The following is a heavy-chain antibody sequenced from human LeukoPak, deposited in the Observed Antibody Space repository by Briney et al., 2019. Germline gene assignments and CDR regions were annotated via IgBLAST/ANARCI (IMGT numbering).Heavy chain of an antibody. Sequence: ASVKVSCKASGYTFTSYGISWVRQAPGQGLEWMGWISAYNGNTNYAQKLQGRVTMTTDTSTSTAYMELRSLRSEDTAAYYCARGDIVVVPAAMGGDYWGQGTLVTVSS. V-gene: IGHV1-18*01. CDR3: ARGDIVVVPAAMGGDY. D-gene: IGHD2-2*01. CDR1: GYTFTSYG. CDR2: ISAYNGNT. J-gene: IGHJ4*02.